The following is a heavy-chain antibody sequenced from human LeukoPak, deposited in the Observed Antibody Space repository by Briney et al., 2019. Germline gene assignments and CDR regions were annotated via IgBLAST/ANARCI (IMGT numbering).Heavy chain of an antibody. D-gene: IGHD1-7*01. CDR2: IRYDGSNK. J-gene: IGHJ4*02. CDR1: GFTFSSYG. V-gene: IGHV3-30*02. Sequence: GGSLRLSCAASGFTFSSYGMHWVRQAPGKGLEWVAFIRYDGSNKYYADSVKGRFTISRDNSKNTLYLQMNSLRAEDTAVYYCAKAGYNWNYYFDYWGQGTLVTVSS. CDR3: AKAGYNWNYYFDY.